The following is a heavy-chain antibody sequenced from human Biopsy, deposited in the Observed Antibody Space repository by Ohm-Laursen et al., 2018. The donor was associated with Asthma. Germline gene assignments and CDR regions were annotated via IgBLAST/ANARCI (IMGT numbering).Heavy chain of an antibody. J-gene: IGHJ6*02. Sequence: SETLSLTCAYRGSFRGYVWTWIRQPPGKGLEWLGEIPHGRATTFNPSPKSRVTISIGPSKRQLSLRLTSMTAADTAVYYCASGPQWSGLDVWGQGTTVTVSS. CDR2: IPHGRAT. CDR1: RGSFRGYV. D-gene: IGHD2-8*01. V-gene: IGHV4-34*01. CDR3: ASGPQWSGLDV.